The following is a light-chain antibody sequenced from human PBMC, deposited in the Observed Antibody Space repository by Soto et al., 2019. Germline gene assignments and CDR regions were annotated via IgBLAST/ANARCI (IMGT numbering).Light chain of an antibody. J-gene: IGLJ1*01. CDR1: SSDIGGYNS. CDR3: NLDTSTGAYV. Sequence: QSALTQPASVSGSPGQSITISCTGTSSDIGGYNSVSWYQQHPGKAPKLMIYEVNNRPSGISNRFSASKSANTASLTISGLQAEDEADYYCNLDTSTGAYVFGTG. V-gene: IGLV2-14*01. CDR2: EVN.